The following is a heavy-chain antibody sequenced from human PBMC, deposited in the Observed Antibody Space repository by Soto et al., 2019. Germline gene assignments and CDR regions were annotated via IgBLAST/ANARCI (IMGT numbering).Heavy chain of an antibody. Sequence: WVRQRPGKALEWIGYIYDNGVTHYTPSLKSRITISIDMSENQFSLKLTSVTAADTAIYYCARGHSRNYNFDDWGQGALVTVS. J-gene: IGHJ4*02. D-gene: IGHD4-4*01. CDR3: ARGHSRNYNFDD. CDR2: IYDNGVT. V-gene: IGHV4-31*02.